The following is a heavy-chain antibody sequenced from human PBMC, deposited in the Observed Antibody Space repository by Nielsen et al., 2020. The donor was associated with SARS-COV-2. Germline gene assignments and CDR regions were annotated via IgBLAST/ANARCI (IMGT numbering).Heavy chain of an antibody. CDR2: INLSAGST. V-gene: IGHV1-46*01. Sequence: ASVKVSCNASGDTFPIDNIHWLRQAPGQGLEWIGIINLSAGSTDSAQKFKGRVTMTRDTSASTVYLALTSLKSEDTAVYYCATPITVDYFDYWGQGTLVTVSS. J-gene: IGHJ4*02. CDR3: ATPITVDYFDY. CDR1: GDTFPIDN.